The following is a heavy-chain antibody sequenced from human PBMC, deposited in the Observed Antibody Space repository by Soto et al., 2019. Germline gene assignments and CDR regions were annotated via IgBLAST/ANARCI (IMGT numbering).Heavy chain of an antibody. J-gene: IGHJ5*02. CDR1: GGTFSSYA. V-gene: IGHV1-69*13. Sequence: GASVKVSCKASGGTFSSYAISWVRQAPGQGLEWMGGIIPIFGTADYAQKFQGRVTITADESTSTAYMELSSLRSEDTAVYYCASRVSYYFSWFDPWGQGTLVTVSS. CDR2: IIPIFGTA. D-gene: IGHD3-10*01. CDR3: ASRVSYYFSWFDP.